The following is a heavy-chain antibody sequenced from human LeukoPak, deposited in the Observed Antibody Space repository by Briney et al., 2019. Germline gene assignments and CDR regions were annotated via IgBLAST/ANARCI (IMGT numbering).Heavy chain of an antibody. CDR1: GGSISSGDYC. CDR2: IYYSGST. V-gene: IGHV4-31*03. J-gene: IGHJ4*02. D-gene: IGHD3-22*01. CDR3: AKTDSSGYYADY. Sequence: PSETLSLTCTVSGGSISSGDYCWSWIRQHPGTGLEWIGYIYYSGSTYYNPSLKSRVTISVDTSKNQFSLKLSSVTAADTAMYYCAKTDSSGYYADYWGQGTLVTVSS.